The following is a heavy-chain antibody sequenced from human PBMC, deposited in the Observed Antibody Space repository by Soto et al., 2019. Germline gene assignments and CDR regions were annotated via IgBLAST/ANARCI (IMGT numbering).Heavy chain of an antibody. CDR2: VTDTGGST. CDR1: GFNFYAYA. D-gene: IGHD2-21*02. V-gene: IGHV3-23*01. Sequence: PGGSLRLSCSASGFNFYAYAMTWVRRAPGKGLEWVSAVTDTGGSTYYADSVKGRFTISRDNSKNTLYLQMNSLRAEDTAVYYCARDMPVVTLLFDYWGQVTLVT. CDR3: ARDMPVVTLLFDY. J-gene: IGHJ4*02.